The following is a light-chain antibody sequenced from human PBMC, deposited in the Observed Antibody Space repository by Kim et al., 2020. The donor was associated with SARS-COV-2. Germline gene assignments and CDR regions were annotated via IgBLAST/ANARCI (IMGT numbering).Light chain of an antibody. V-gene: IGLV2-14*04. Sequence: GLSITISCTGTRSDIAAYNFVSWYQQHPGEAPKVIIYDVDNRPSGVSRRFSGSKSGTTASLTISEVQAEDEADYYCSSFRSGNTLLFGGGTQLTVL. CDR1: RSDIAAYNF. J-gene: IGLJ3*02. CDR3: SSFRSGNTLL. CDR2: DVD.